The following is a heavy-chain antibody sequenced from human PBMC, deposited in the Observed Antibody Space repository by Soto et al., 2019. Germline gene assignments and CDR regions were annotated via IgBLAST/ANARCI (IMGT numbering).Heavy chain of an antibody. V-gene: IGHV4-34*01. CDR1: GGTFSGYY. Sequence: QVQLQQWGAGLLKPSETLSLTCAVYGGTFSGYYWSWIRQRPGKGLEWIGEITHSGSTNYNPSLKSRVTISVDTSKCQFSLKLSSVTAADTAVYYCARDVMANNRYHWYFDLWGRGTLVTVSS. D-gene: IGHD2-8*01. J-gene: IGHJ2*01. CDR3: ARDVMANNRYHWYFDL. CDR2: ITHSGST.